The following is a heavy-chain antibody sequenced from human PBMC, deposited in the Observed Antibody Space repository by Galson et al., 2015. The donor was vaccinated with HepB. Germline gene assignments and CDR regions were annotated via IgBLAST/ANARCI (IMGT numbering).Heavy chain of an antibody. J-gene: IGHJ4*02. D-gene: IGHD1/OR15-1a*01. CDR1: GFVFSAYS. V-gene: IGHV3-48*01. CDR3: ARDSGRTWADDY. Sequence: SLRLSCAASGFVFSAYSMTWVRQAPGKGLEWVSYIYRNGLTISYADSVKGRFTISRDNAKNSLYLQMNSRRAEDTAVYYCARDSGRTWADDYWGQGTLVTVSS. CDR2: IYRNGLTI.